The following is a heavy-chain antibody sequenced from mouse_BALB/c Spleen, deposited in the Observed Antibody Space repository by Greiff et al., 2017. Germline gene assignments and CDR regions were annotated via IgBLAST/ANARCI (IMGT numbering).Heavy chain of an antibody. CDR3: ARRYDGWFAY. V-gene: IGHV1S56*01. CDR1: GYTFTSYY. CDR2: IYPGDGST. D-gene: IGHD2-14*01. Sequence: VQLQQSGPELVKPGASVKMSCKASGYTFTSYYIHWVKQRPGQGLEWIGWIYPGDGSTKYNEKFKGKTTLTADKSSSTAYMLLSSLTSEDSAIYFCARRYDGWFAYWGQGTLVTVSA. J-gene: IGHJ3*01.